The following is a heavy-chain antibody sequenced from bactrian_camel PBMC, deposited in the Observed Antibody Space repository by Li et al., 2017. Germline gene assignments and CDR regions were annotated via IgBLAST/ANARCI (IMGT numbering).Heavy chain of an antibody. CDR1: GYTYSTDC. D-gene: IGHD3*01. CDR3: KMGGSLRCDGF. CDR2: IDSDGST. V-gene: IGHV3S53*01. Sequence: HVQLVESGGGSVQAGGSLRLSCATSGYTYSTDCMGWFRQAPGKEREGVAAIDSDGSTSYADSVKGRFTISRDNAKNTVYLQMNSPRPEDTAKYSCKMGGSLRCDGFWCPGTQVTVS. J-gene: IGHJ6*01.